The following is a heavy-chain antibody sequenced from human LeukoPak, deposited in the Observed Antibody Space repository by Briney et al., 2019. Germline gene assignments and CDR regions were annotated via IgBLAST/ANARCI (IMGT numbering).Heavy chain of an antibody. CDR3: TLGSY. D-gene: IGHD3-10*01. V-gene: IGHV7-4-1*02. CDR2: INTNTGNP. Sequence: ASVKVSCKPSGYTFNKYAINWVRQAPGQGLKWMGWINTNTGNPSYARDFTGRFVFSLDTSINSAFLQINNLKAEDTAFYYCTLGSYWGQGTLVTVSS. J-gene: IGHJ4*02. CDR1: GYTFNKYA.